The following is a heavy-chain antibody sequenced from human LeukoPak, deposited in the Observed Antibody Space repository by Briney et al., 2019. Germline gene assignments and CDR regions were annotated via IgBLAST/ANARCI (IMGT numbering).Heavy chain of an antibody. V-gene: IGHV4-38-2*02. Sequence: SETLSLTCTVSGYSISSGYYWGWIRQPPGKGLEWIGSIYHSGSTYYNPSLKSRVTISVDTSKNQFSLKLSSVTAADTAVYYCARVYGSGYDFRGAFDIWGQGTMVTVSS. CDR1: GYSISSGYY. CDR2: IYHSGST. CDR3: ARVYGSGYDFRGAFDI. D-gene: IGHD5-12*01. J-gene: IGHJ3*02.